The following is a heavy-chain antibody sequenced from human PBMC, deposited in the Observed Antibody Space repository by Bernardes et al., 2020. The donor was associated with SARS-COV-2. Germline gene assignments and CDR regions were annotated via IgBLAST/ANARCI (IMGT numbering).Heavy chain of an antibody. CDR1: GGSISSSSYY. CDR2: IYYSGST. CDR3: ARPSTTIAVAGTWWFDP. J-gene: IGHJ5*02. Sequence: SETLSLTCTVSGGSISSSSYYWGWIRQPPGKGLEWIGSIYYSGSTYYNPSLKSRVTISVDTSKNQFSLKLSSVTAADTAVYYCARPSTTIAVAGTWWFDPWGQGTLVTVSS. V-gene: IGHV4-39*01. D-gene: IGHD6-19*01.